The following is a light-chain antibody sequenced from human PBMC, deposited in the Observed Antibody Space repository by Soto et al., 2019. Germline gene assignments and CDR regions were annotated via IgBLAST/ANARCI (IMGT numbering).Light chain of an antibody. V-gene: IGLV2-14*01. J-gene: IGLJ1*01. Sequence: QSALTQPASVSGSPGQSITISCTGTGIDVGGYNFVSWYQQHPGKAPKLMLYQVRNRPSGVSDRFSGSKSGNTASLTISGLQAEDEADYYCCSYTSSSTLLYLFGTGTKLTVL. CDR2: QVR. CDR3: CSYTSSSTLLYL. CDR1: GIDVGGYNF.